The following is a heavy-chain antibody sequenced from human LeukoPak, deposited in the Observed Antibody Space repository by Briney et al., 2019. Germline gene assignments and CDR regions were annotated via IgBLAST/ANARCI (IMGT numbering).Heavy chain of an antibody. J-gene: IGHJ4*02. CDR2: IIPILGIA. D-gene: IGHD2-15*01. V-gene: IGHV1-69*04. CDR3: AREGYCSGGSCYSGLFDY. Sequence: GASVKVSCKASGGTLSSYAISWVRQAPGQGLEWMGRIIPILGIANYAQKFQGRVTITADKSTSTAYMELSSLRSEDTAVYYCAREGYCSGGSCYSGLFDYWGQGTLVTVSS. CDR1: GGTLSSYA.